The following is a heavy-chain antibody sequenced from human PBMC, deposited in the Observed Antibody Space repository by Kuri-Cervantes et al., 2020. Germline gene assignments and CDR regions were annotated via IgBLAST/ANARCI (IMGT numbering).Heavy chain of an antibody. CDR1: GFTVSSNY. V-gene: IGHV3-21*06. Sequence: GESLKISCAASGFTVSSNYMNWVRQAPGKGLEWVSSIRSSSTFIFYTDSVRGRFTISRDNTENSLYLQMNNLRAEDTAVYYCVSHFGVLIHYWGQGTQVTVSS. CDR2: IRSSSTFI. J-gene: IGHJ4*02. D-gene: IGHD3-3*01. CDR3: VSHFGVLIHY.